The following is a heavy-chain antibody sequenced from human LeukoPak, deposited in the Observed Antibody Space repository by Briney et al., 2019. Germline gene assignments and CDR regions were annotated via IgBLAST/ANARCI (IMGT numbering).Heavy chain of an antibody. CDR3: ARDSTASDY. CDR2: INPSGGST. J-gene: IGHJ4*02. CDR1: GYTFTSYY. D-gene: IGHD4-11*01. Sequence: ASVKVSCKASGYTFTSYYMDWVRQAPGQGLEWMGKINPSGGSTSYAQKFQGRITMTRDTSTNTVYMELSSLGSEDTAVYYCARDSTASDYWGQGTLVTVSS. V-gene: IGHV1-46*01.